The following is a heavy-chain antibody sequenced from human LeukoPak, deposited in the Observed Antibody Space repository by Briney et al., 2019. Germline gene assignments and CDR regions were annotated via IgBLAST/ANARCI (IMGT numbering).Heavy chain of an antibody. V-gene: IGHV1-2*02. J-gene: IGHJ6*03. CDR1: GFTFTGYY. D-gene: IGHD2-2*01. CDR3: ARRKYQLPSSGYYYYMDA. Sequence: ASVKVSCKASGFTFTGYYMYWVRQAPGQGLEWMGWINPNSGGTKYAQKFQGRVTMTRDTSISTAYMELSRLRSDDTAVYYCARRKYQLPSSGYYYYMDAWGKGTTVTVSS. CDR2: INPNSGGT.